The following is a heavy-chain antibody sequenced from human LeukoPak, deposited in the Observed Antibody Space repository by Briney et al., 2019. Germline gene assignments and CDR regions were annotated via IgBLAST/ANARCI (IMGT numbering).Heavy chain of an antibody. CDR2: INHSGYT. D-gene: IGHD1-7*01. V-gene: IGHV4-34*01. CDR3: ARLYKWNYGFDY. J-gene: IGHJ4*02. CDR1: GESFSGYY. Sequence: SSETLSFTCAVYGESFSGYYWSWIRQPPGKGLEWIGEINHSGYTNYNPSLKSRVTILVDTSKKHFSLNLSSVTAADTAVYYCARLYKWNYGFDYWGQGTLVSVLS.